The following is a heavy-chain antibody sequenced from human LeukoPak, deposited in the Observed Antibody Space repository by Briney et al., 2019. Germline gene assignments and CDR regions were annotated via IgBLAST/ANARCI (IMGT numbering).Heavy chain of an antibody. V-gene: IGHV4-39*07. J-gene: IGHJ5*02. CDR1: GGSISSSSYY. D-gene: IGHD6-13*01. Sequence: PSETLSLTCTVSGGSISSSSYYWGWIRQPPGKGLEWIGSIYYSGSTYYNPSLKSRVTISVDTSKNQLSLKLSSVTAADTAVYYCARDSFRQQLVNNWFDPWGQGTLVTVSS. CDR3: ARDSFRQQLVNNWFDP. CDR2: IYYSGST.